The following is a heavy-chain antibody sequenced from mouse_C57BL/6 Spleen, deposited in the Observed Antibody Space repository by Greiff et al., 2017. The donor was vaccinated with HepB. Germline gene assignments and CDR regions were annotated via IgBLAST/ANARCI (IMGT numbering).Heavy chain of an antibody. Sequence: QVQLQQSGPELVKPGASVKISCKASGYAFSSSWMNWVKQRPGKGLEWIGRIYPGDGDTNYNGKFKGKATLTADKSSSTAYMQLSSLTSEDSAVYFCALGLSWFAYWGQGTLVTVSA. CDR3: ALGLSWFAY. D-gene: IGHD4-1*01. J-gene: IGHJ3*01. V-gene: IGHV1-82*01. CDR2: IYPGDGDT. CDR1: GYAFSSSW.